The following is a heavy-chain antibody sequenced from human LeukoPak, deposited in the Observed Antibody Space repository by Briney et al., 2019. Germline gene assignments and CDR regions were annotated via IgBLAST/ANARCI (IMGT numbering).Heavy chain of an antibody. CDR3: ARDMEDFWSGYPLRPNGY. CDR2: INPNSGGT. Sequence: GASVKVSCKASGYTFTGYYMHWVRQAPGQGLEWMGWINPNSGGTNYAQKFQGRVTMTRDTSISTAYMELSRLRSDDTAVYYCARDMEDFWSGYPLRPNGYWGQGTLVTVSS. J-gene: IGHJ4*02. D-gene: IGHD3-3*01. CDR1: GYTFTGYY. V-gene: IGHV1-2*02.